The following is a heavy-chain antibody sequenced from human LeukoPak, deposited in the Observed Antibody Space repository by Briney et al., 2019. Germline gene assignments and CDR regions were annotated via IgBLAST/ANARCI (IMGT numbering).Heavy chain of an antibody. J-gene: IGHJ3*02. Sequence: SETLSLTCTVSGGSISSYYWSWIRQPPGKGLEWIGYIYYSGSTNYNPSLKSRVTISVDTSKNQFSLKLSSVTAADTAVYYCARRYSSNYDPDAFDIWGQGTMVTVSS. V-gene: IGHV4-59*08. CDR3: ARRYSSNYDPDAFDI. D-gene: IGHD6-19*01. CDR2: IYYSGST. CDR1: GGSISSYY.